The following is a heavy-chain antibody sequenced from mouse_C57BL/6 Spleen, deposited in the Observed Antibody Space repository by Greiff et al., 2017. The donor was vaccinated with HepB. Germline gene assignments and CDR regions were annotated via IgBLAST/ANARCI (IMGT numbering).Heavy chain of an antibody. V-gene: IGHV3-6*01. D-gene: IGHD1-1*01. Sequence: EVQLQESGPGLVKPSQSLSLTCSVTGYSITSGYYWNWIRQFPGNKLEWMGYISYDGSNKYNPSLNNRISITRDTSKNQFFLKLNSVTTEDTATYYCARGGITTVVRFDYWGQGTTLTVSS. CDR2: ISYDGSN. J-gene: IGHJ2*01. CDR1: GYSITSGYY. CDR3: ARGGITTVVRFDY.